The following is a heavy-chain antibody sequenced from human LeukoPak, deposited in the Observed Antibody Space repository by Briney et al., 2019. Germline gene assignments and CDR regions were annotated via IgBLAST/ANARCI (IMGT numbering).Heavy chain of an antibody. CDR3: ARDQLGDGDYLFDS. CDR2: INGDGSST. CDR1: GFTFSRYW. V-gene: IGHV3-74*01. Sequence: GGSLRLSCAASGFTFSRYWMHWVRQAPGKGPVWVSRINGDGSSTTYADSVKGRFTISRVNARNTLFLQMNSLRAEDTAVYYCARDQLGDGDYLFDSWGQGILVTVSS. D-gene: IGHD4-17*01. J-gene: IGHJ4*02.